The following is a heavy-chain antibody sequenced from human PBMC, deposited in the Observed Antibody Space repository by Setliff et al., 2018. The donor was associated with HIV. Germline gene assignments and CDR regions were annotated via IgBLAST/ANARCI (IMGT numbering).Heavy chain of an antibody. V-gene: IGHV4-4*08. CDR2: IYTSGST. CDR3: ARDTDDAFDI. Sequence: PSETLSLTCTVSGGSISSYYWSWIRQPPGKGLEWIGYIYTSGSTNYNPSLKSRVTISVDTSKNQFSLKLSSVTAADTAVYYCARDTDDAFDIWGQGTMVTVS. J-gene: IGHJ3*02. CDR1: GGSISSYY.